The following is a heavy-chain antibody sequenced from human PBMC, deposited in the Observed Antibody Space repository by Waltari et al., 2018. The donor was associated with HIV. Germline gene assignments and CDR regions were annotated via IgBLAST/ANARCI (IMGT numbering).Heavy chain of an antibody. CDR2: IYYSGST. CDR3: ARGGDTAMAPYYFDY. J-gene: IGHJ4*02. CDR1: GGSISSSY. Sequence: QVQLQESGPGLVKPSETLSLTCTVSGGSISSSYWSWLRQPPGKGLVWIWYIYYSGSTNHNPPLTSRVTISVDTSKNQFSLKLSSVTAAYTAVYYCARGGDTAMAPYYFDYWGQGTLVTVSS. D-gene: IGHD5-18*01. V-gene: IGHV4-59*01.